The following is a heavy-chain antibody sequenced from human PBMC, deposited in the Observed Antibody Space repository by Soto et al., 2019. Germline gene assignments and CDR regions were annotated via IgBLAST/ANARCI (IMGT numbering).Heavy chain of an antibody. CDR1: GFSLSTSGVD. CDR3: AQSLLPNWGSRGGFDY. CDR2: IYWDDDK. J-gene: IGHJ4*02. V-gene: IGHV2-5*02. Sequence: QITLKESGPTLVKPTQTLTLTCTFSGFSLSTSGVDVGWIRQPPGKALEWLALIYWDDDKRYSPSLKSRLTNTKDHSKNPVVLNMTHLDPVDTATYYCAQSLLPNWGSRGGFDYWGQGTLVTVSS. D-gene: IGHD7-27*01.